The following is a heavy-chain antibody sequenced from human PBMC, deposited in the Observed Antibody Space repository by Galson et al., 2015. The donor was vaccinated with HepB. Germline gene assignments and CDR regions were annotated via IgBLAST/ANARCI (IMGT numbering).Heavy chain of an antibody. J-gene: IGHJ3*02. CDR3: ARGDNIVVVVAARGAFDI. Sequence: SVKDPCKASGYTFNSYAMHWVRQAPGQRLEWMGWINAGNGNTKYSQKFQGRVTITRDTSASTAYMELSSLRSEDTAVYYCARGDNIVVVVAARGAFDIWGQGTMVTVSS. D-gene: IGHD2-15*01. CDR1: GYTFNSYA. V-gene: IGHV1-3*01. CDR2: INAGNGNT.